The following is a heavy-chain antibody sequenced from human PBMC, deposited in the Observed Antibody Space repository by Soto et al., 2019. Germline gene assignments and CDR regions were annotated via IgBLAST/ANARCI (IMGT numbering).Heavy chain of an antibody. J-gene: IGHJ6*02. Sequence: GGSLRLSCAASGFTFGDYTMHWVRQAPGKGLEWVSLISWDGGSTYYADSVKGRFTISRDNSKNSLYLQMNSLRTEDTALYYCAKAGYYGSGSYWAHYGMDVWGQGTTVTVSS. CDR3: AKAGYYGSGSYWAHYGMDV. CDR2: ISWDGGST. D-gene: IGHD3-10*01. CDR1: GFTFGDYT. V-gene: IGHV3-43*01.